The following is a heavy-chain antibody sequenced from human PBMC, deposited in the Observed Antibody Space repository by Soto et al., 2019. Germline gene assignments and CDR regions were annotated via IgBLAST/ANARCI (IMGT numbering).Heavy chain of an antibody. D-gene: IGHD3-10*01. CDR1: GGTFSSYT. V-gene: IGHV1-69*08. CDR2: IIPILGIA. Sequence: QVQLVQSGAEVKKPGSSVKVSCKASGGTFSSYTISWVRQAPGQGLEWMGRIIPILGIANYAQKFQGRVTITADKSTSTAYMELSSLRSDDTAVYYCAREEYYYGSGSFVKGWGQGTLVTVSP. J-gene: IGHJ4*02. CDR3: AREEYYYGSGSFVKG.